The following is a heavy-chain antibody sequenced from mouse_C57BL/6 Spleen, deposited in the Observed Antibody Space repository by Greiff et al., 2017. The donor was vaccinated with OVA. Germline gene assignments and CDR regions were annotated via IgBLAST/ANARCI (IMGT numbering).Heavy chain of an antibody. D-gene: IGHD4-1*01. CDR1: GFTFSSYG. V-gene: IGHV5-6*01. Sequence: EVKLMESGGDLVKPGGSLKLSCAASGFTFSSYGMSWVRQTPDKRLEWVATISSGGSYTYYPDSVKGRFTISRDNAKNTLYLQMSSLKSEDTAMYYCAREEGVGRYFDVWGTGTTVTVSS. CDR3: AREEGVGRYFDV. J-gene: IGHJ1*03. CDR2: ISSGGSYT.